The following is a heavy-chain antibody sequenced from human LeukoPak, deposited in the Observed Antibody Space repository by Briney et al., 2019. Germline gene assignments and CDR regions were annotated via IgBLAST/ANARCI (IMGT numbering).Heavy chain of an antibody. CDR1: GGSIEYSPYY. CDR2: MYYSGNT. D-gene: IGHD3/OR15-3a*01. Sequence: SETLSLTCTLCGGSIEYSPYYWVWIRQPPGKGLEWIGSMYYSGNTYYKPSLKNRVTISVDTSKNQFSLKLRSVTAADTAVYYYARQSPWTDAHYFDNWGQGTLVTVSS. J-gene: IGHJ4*02. CDR3: ARQSPWTDAHYFDN. V-gene: IGHV4-39*01.